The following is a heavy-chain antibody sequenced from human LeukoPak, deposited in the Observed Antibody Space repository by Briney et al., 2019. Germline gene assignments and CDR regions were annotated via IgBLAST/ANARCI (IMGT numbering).Heavy chain of an antibody. D-gene: IGHD4-4*01. J-gene: IGHJ6*02. Sequence: ASVKVSCKVSGYTLTELSMHWVRQAPGKGLEWMGGFDPEDGETIYAQKFQGRVTMTEDTSTDTAYMELSSLRSEDTAVYYCATDLGRTTYYYYGMDVWGQGTTVTVSS. CDR1: GYTLTELS. CDR3: ATDLGRTTYYYYGMDV. CDR2: FDPEDGET. V-gene: IGHV1-24*01.